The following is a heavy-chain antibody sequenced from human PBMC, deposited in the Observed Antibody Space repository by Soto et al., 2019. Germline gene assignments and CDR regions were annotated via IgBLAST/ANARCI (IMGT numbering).Heavy chain of an antibody. Sequence: GGSLRLSCAASGFSFSTYAMSWVRQAPGKGLEWVSAISGSGGSTYYADSVKGRFTISRDNSKNTLYLQTNSLRAEDTAVYYCAKYGSSTWSLFDYWGQGTLVTV. CDR3: AKYGSSTWSLFDY. V-gene: IGHV3-23*01. D-gene: IGHD6-13*01. CDR2: ISGSGGST. CDR1: GFSFSTYA. J-gene: IGHJ4*02.